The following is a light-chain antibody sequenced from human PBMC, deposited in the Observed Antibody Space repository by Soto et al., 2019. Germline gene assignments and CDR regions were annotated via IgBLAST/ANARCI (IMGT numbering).Light chain of an antibody. CDR2: DVS. J-gene: IGKJ5*01. V-gene: IGKV1D-13*01. Sequence: AIHLTQSPSSLSASVGDRVTITCRASQDIRDALAWYQQKPGKAPKMLIYDVSTLERGVPSRFSGSSSGTDFTLTISSLQPEDFATYYCQQFNNYPFTFGQGTRLEIK. CDR3: QQFNNYPFT. CDR1: QDIRDA.